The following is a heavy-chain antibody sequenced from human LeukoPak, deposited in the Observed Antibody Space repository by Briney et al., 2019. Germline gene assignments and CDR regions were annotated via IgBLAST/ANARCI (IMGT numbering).Heavy chain of an antibody. CDR2: IYYSGST. CDR1: GGSISSYY. Sequence: KSSETLSLTCTVSGGSISSYYWSWIRQPPGKGLEWIGYIYYSGSTNYNPSLKSRVTISVDTSKNQFSLKLSSVTAADTAVYYCAREGSSLYYYYGMDGWGQGTTVTVS. V-gene: IGHV4-59*01. D-gene: IGHD6-6*01. J-gene: IGHJ6*02. CDR3: AREGSSLYYYYGMDG.